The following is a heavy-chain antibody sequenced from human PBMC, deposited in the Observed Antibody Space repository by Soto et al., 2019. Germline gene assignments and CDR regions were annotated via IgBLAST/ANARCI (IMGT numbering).Heavy chain of an antibody. CDR2: ISGSGSTI. CDR1: GFTFSSYA. D-gene: IGHD3-22*01. Sequence: GVSLRLSCAASGFTFSSYAVSWVRQAPVKGPEWISSISGSGSTIYYADSVKGRFTISRDNSKNTLYLQMSSLRAEDTAVYYCAKVFYYYDSSGYYYFDYWGQGTLVTVS. J-gene: IGHJ4*02. V-gene: IGHV3-23*01. CDR3: AKVFYYYDSSGYYYFDY.